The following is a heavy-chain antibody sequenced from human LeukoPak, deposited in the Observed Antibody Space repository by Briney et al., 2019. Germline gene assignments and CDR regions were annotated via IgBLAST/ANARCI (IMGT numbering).Heavy chain of an antibody. V-gene: IGHV3-21*04. D-gene: IGHD2-2*01. CDR2: ISSSSSYI. Sequence: GGSLRLSCAASGFTFSSYSMNWVRQAPGKGLEWVSSISSSSSYIYYADSVKGRFTISRDNAKNSLYLQMNSLRAEDTAVYYCAKAQGPYCSSTSCYFDYWGQGTLVTVSS. J-gene: IGHJ4*02. CDR3: AKAQGPYCSSTSCYFDY. CDR1: GFTFSSYS.